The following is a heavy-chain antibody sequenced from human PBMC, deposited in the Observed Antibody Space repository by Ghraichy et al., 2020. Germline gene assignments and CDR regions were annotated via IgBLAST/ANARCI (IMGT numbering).Heavy chain of an antibody. V-gene: IGHV3-23*01. D-gene: IGHD1-26*01. J-gene: IGHJ4*02. CDR1: GFTFSNYD. Sequence: LSLTCAASGFTFSNYDMSWVRQAPGKGLEWVSGISTSGGNTDYADSVKGRFTISRDNSKNTLYLQMNSLRVEDTAVYYCAKRYSGTYWAAFDYWGQGNLVTVSS. CDR2: ISTSGGNT. CDR3: AKRYSGTYWAAFDY.